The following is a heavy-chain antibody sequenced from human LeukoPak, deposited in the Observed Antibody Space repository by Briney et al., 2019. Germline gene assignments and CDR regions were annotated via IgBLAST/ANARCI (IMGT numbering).Heavy chain of an antibody. CDR1: GGFISSYY. CDR2: IYCGGST. D-gene: IGHD3-22*01. Sequence: SETLSLTCTVSGGFISSYYWIWLRQPRGKGLGWFGYIYCGGSTNYDPSLKSRVTISVDTSKNQFSLKLSSVTAADTDVYYCATTEMDCYEISGYTIWGQGTMVTVSS. CDR3: ATTEMDCYEISGYTI. J-gene: IGHJ3*02. V-gene: IGHV4-59*01.